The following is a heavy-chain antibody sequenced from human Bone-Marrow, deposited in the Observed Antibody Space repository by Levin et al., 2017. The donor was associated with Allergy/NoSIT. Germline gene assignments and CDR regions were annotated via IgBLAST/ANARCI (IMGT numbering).Heavy chain of an antibody. D-gene: IGHD2-8*02. J-gene: IGHJ4*02. CDR2: IDWDDET. CDR3: ARTDDTGGSFFDY. Sequence: QTLSLTCSFSGFSLSTTGMCVSWIRQTPGKALEWLALIDWDDETYYRTSLKTRLSISKDTSKNQVILTMTNMDPVDTATYYCARTDDTGGSFFDYWGQGAQVTVSS. CDR1: GFSLSTTGMC. V-gene: IGHV2-70*01.